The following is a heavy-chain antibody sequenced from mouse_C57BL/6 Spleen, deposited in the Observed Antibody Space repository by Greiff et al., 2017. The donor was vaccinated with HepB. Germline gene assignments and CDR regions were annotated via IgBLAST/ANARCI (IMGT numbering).Heavy chain of an antibody. CDR3: ARHDYGSLYYFDY. Sequence: EVQRVESGGDLVKPGGSLKLSCAASGFTFSSYGMSWVRQTPDKRLEWVATISSGGSYTYYPDSVKGRFTISRDNAKNTLYLQMSSLKSEDTAMYYCARHDYGSLYYFDYWGQGTTLTVSS. J-gene: IGHJ2*01. CDR1: GFTFSSYG. V-gene: IGHV5-6*01. CDR2: ISSGGSYT. D-gene: IGHD1-1*01.